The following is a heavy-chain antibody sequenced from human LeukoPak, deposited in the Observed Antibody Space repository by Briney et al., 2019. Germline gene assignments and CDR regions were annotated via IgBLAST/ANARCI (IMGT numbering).Heavy chain of an antibody. V-gene: IGHV1-8*03. J-gene: IGHJ5*02. CDR2: MNPNSGNT. Sequence: ASVKVSCKASGYTFTSYDINWVRQATGQGLEWMGWMNPNSGNTGYAQKFQGRVTITADKSTSTAYMELSSLRSEDTAVYYCARDRSKLLWFGELFGWFDPWGQGTLDTVSS. D-gene: IGHD3-10*01. CDR1: GYTFTSYD. CDR3: ARDRSKLLWFGELFGWFDP.